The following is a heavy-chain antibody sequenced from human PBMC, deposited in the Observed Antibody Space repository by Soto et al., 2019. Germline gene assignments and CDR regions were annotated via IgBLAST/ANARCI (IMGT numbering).Heavy chain of an antibody. D-gene: IGHD4-17*01. CDR1: GFSVSNNY. V-gene: IGHV3-66*01. Sequence: EVQLVESGGGLVQPGGSLSLSCAASGFSVSNNYMSWVRQAPGKGLECVSLIYSGGDTYYVDSVKGRFSISRDSSKNTLYLQMNSLRAEDSAVYYCARNIPVTTLGYWGQGTVVTVAS. J-gene: IGHJ4*02. CDR2: IYSGGDT. CDR3: ARNIPVTTLGY.